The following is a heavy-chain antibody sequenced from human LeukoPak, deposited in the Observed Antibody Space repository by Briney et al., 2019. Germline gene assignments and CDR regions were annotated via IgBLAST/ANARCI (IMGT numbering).Heavy chain of an antibody. CDR3: ARDSPRVYYGSGSYYNALGY. J-gene: IGHJ4*02. CDR1: GYTFTSHY. CDR2: INPSGGST. Sequence: ASVKVSCKASGYTFTSHYMHWVRQAPGQGLEWMGIINPSGGSTSYAQKFQGRVTMTRDTSTSTVYMELSSLRSEDTTVYYCARDSPRVYYGSGSYYNALGYWGQGTLVTVSS. V-gene: IGHV1-46*01. D-gene: IGHD3-10*01.